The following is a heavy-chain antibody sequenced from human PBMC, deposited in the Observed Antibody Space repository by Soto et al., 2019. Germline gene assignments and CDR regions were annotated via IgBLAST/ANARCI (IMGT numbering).Heavy chain of an antibody. J-gene: IGHJ3*02. V-gene: IGHV1-18*01. CDR2: ISAYNGNT. Sequence: ASVKVSCKASGYTFTSYGISWVRQAPGQGLEWMGWISAYNGNTNYAQKLQGRVTMTTDTSTSTAYMELRSLRSDDTAVYYCAIVISVTVKPSAFDIWGQGTMVNVSS. CDR1: GYTFTSYG. CDR3: AIVISVTVKPSAFDI. D-gene: IGHD3-10*01.